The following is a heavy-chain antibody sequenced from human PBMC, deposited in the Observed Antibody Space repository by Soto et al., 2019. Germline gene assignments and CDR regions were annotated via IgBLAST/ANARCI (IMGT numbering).Heavy chain of an antibody. CDR1: GFTFSRYS. CDR2: ISSTTNYI. Sequence: PGGSLRLSCAASGFTFSRYSMNWVRQAPGKGLEWVSSISSTTNYIYYADSMKGRFTVSRDNAKNSVHLDMNSLSAEDTAVYYCARESEDLTSNFDYWGQGTLVTAPQ. CDR3: ARESEDLTSNFDY. J-gene: IGHJ4*02. V-gene: IGHV3-21*01.